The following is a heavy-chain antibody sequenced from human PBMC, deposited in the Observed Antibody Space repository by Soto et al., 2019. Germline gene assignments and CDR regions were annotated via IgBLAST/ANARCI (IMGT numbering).Heavy chain of an antibody. Sequence: GGSLRLSCAASGFTFSSYAMHWVRQAPGKGLEWVAVISYDGSNKYYADSVKGRFTISRDNSKNTLNLQMNSLRAEDTAVYYCARDSSLLWFGELGRLGYWGQGTMVTVYS. V-gene: IGHV3-30-3*01. CDR1: GFTFSSYA. CDR3: ARDSSLLWFGELGRLGY. D-gene: IGHD3-10*01. CDR2: ISYDGSNK. J-gene: IGHJ4*02.